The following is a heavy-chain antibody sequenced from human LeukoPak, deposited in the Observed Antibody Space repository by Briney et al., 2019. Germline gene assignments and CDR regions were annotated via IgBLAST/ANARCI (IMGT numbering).Heavy chain of an antibody. CDR2: IYSSGST. D-gene: IGHD1-20*01. CDR3: ARFPYNRNDGWGGLGSPD. CDR1: GDSISSGNYY. J-gene: IGHJ4*02. V-gene: IGHV4-61*02. Sequence: PSQTLSLTCTVSGDSISSGNYYWSWIRQPAGKGLEWIGRIYSSGSTHYNPSLKSRATISVDASKNQFSLKVTSVTAADTAVYYCARFPYNRNDGWGGLGSPDWGQETLVTVSS.